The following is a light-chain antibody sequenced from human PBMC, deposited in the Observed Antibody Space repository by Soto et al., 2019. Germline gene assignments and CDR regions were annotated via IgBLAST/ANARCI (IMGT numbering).Light chain of an antibody. CDR3: GLRTRYSYS. CDR2: DAS. V-gene: IGKV1-5*01. CDR1: QSISNW. J-gene: IGKJ1*01. Sequence: MEVAESPTTLSASVGDRVTITWRASQSISNWLAWYQQKQGKAPKLLIYDASSLQSGVPSRFSGSGSGTDFTLTISSLQPDDFATYYCGLRTRYSYSFGQ.